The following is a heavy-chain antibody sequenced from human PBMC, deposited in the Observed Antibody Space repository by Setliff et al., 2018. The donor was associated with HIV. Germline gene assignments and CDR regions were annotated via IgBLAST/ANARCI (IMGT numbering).Heavy chain of an antibody. V-gene: IGHV4-39*02. D-gene: IGHD6-19*01. CDR2: MYYTGST. J-gene: IGHJ4*02. Sequence: SETLSLTCTVSGGSTDSGSYYWAWIRQPPGKGLEWIGSMYYTGSTYYNPSLKSRVTISIGTSKNQFSLKLNSVTAADTAMYYCARDGGSSGWYFVLGYSDYWGPGTLVTVS. CDR1: GGSTDSGSYY. CDR3: ARDGGSSGWYFVLGYSDY.